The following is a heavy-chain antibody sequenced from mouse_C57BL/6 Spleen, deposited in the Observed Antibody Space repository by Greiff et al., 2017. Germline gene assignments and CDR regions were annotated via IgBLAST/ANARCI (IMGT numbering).Heavy chain of an antibody. CDR1: GYTFTSYW. V-gene: IGHV1-55*01. J-gene: IGHJ2*01. D-gene: IGHD1-1*01. CDR2: IYPGRGST. Sequence: VQLQQPGAELVKPGASVKMSCKASGYTFTSYWITWVTQRPGQGLEWIGDIYPGRGSTNYNEKFKSTATLTVDTSSSTAYMQLSSLTSEDSAVYYCASSSFSDWGQGTTLTVSS. CDR3: ASSSFSD.